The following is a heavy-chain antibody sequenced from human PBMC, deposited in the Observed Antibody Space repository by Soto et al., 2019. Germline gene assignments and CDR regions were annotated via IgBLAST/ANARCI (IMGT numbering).Heavy chain of an antibody. CDR2: IIPLFGKT. CDR1: GGTFRSFG. Sequence: QVQLMQSGAEVKKPGSSVNVSCKASGGTFRSFGISWVRQAPGQGLEWMGTIIPLFGKTNYAQKFQDRVTITADDSTNTAYMELSSLKSEDPALYYCARARLSNGDPNVYFYYGLDVLCQGTTVTVSS. V-gene: IGHV1-69*15. J-gene: IGHJ6*02. CDR3: ARARLSNGDPNVYFYYGLDV. D-gene: IGHD4-17*01.